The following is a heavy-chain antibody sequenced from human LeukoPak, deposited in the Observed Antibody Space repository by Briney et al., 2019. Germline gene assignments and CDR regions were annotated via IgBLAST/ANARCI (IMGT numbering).Heavy chain of an antibody. V-gene: IGHV4-34*01. D-gene: IGHD3-10*01. CDR2: INHSGST. CDR3: ARNMVRGVMRAENLGY. J-gene: IGHJ4*02. CDR1: GGSFSGYY. Sequence: SETLSLTCAVYGGSFSGYYWSWIRQPPGKGLEWTGEINHSGSTNYNPSLKSRVTISVDTSKNQFSLKLSSVAAADTAVYYCARNMVRGVMRAENLGYWGQGTLVTVSS.